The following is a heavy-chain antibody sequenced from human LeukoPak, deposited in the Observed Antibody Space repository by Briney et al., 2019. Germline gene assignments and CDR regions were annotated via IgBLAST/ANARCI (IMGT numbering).Heavy chain of an antibody. Sequence: SETLSLTCTVSGGSISGSSYYWGWIRQAPGKGLEWIGSVYYSGSTYYNPSLKSRVTMSVDTSKNQFSLKLSSVTAADTAVYYCAREKVDTAMVTPWFDPWGQGTLVTVSS. CDR1: GGSISGSSYY. D-gene: IGHD5-18*01. V-gene: IGHV4-39*07. CDR2: VYYSGST. J-gene: IGHJ5*02. CDR3: AREKVDTAMVTPWFDP.